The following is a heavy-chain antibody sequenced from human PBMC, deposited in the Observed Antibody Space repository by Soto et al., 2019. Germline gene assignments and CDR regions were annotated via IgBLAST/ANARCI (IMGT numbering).Heavy chain of an antibody. CDR2: ISSSSSYT. CDR1: GFTFSDYY. J-gene: IGHJ4*02. CDR3: AKDIDDILTGYLFDY. V-gene: IGHV3-11*05. Sequence: SLRLSCVASGFTFSDYYMSWIRQAPGKGLEWVSYISSSSSYTNYADSVKGRFTISRDNAKNSLYLQMNSLRAEDTALYYCAKDIDDILTGYLFDYWGQGTLVTVSS. D-gene: IGHD3-9*01.